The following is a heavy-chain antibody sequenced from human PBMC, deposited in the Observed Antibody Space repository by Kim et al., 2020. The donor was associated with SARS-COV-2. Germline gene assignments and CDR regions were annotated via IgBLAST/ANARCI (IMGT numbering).Heavy chain of an antibody. J-gene: IGHJ4*02. Sequence: SETLSLTCSVSGGSIRSGGKFWTWIRQHPAKGLEWIGYISYSGNSHYSPSLRSRVSISLQTSENQFSLELTSLTAADTAVYYCARGQPLDYWGPGIPVTV. CDR2: ISYSGNS. CDR1: GGSIRSGGKF. V-gene: IGHV4-31*03. D-gene: IGHD2-2*01. CDR3: ARGQPLDY.